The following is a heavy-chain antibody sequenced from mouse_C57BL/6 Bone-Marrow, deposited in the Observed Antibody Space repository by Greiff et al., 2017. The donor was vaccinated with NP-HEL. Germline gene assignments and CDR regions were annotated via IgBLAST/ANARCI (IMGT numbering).Heavy chain of an antibody. CDR2: ISYSGST. V-gene: IGHV3-8*01. CDR1: GYSITSYY. D-gene: IGHD1-1*01. CDR3: ARYGITTVVRYFDV. J-gene: IGHJ1*03. Sequence: DVKLLESGPGLVKPSQTLSLTCSVTGYSITSYYWNWIRKFPGHKLEYIGYISYSGSTYYNPSLNSRISIIRDTSTNQYYLQLNSMTTENTATYYCARYGITTVVRYFDVWGTGTTVTVSS.